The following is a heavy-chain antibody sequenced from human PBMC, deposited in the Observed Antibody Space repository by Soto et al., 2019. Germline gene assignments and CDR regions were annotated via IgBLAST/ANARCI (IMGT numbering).Heavy chain of an antibody. CDR2: ISGSGGST. V-gene: IGHV3-23*01. J-gene: IGHJ5*02. Sequence: GGSLRLSCAASGFTFSSYAMSWVRQAPGKGLEWVSAISGSGGSTYYADSVKGRFTISRDNSKNTVYLQMNSLRAEDTAVYYCAKIVPLLWFAEELNWFDPWGQGTLVTVSS. CDR1: GFTFSSYA. D-gene: IGHD5-18*01. CDR3: AKIVPLLWFAEELNWFDP.